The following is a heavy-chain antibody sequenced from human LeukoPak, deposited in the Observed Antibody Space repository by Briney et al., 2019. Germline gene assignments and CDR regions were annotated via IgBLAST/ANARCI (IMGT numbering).Heavy chain of an antibody. CDR2: IYTSGST. D-gene: IGHD3-3*01. Sequence: PSQTLSLTCAVSGGSISSGSYYWSWIRQPAGKGLEWIGRIYTSGSTNYNPSLKSRVIISVDTSKNQFSLKLSSVTAADTAVYYCASRPVLRFLEWSPMVWGQGTMVTVSS. J-gene: IGHJ3*01. CDR1: GGSISSGSYY. CDR3: ASRPVLRFLEWSPMV. V-gene: IGHV4-61*02.